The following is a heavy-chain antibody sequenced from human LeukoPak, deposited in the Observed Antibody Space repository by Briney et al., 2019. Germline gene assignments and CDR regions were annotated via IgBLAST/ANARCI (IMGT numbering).Heavy chain of an antibody. V-gene: IGHV4-59*08. J-gene: IGHJ4*02. CDR3: ARAGWELSPFVY. CDR1: GGSISSYY. CDR2: IYYSGST. Sequence: SETLSLTCTVSGGSISSYYWNWIRQPPGKGLEWIGYIYYSGSTYYNPSLKSRVTMSVDMSKNQFSLKLSSVTAADTAVYYCARAGWELSPFVYWGQGTLATVSS. D-gene: IGHD1-26*01.